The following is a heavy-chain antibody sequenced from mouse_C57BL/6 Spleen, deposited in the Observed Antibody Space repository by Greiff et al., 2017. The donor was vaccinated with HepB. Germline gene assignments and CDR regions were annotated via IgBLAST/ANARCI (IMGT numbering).Heavy chain of an antibody. CDR3: ARYYGSSYNYAMDY. Sequence: QVQLQQPGAELVKPGASVKLSCKASGYTFTSYWMHWVKQRPGQGLEWIGMIHPNSGSTNYNEKFKSKATLTVDKSSSTAYMQISSLTSEDSAVYYCARYYGSSYNYAMDYWGQGTSVTVSS. D-gene: IGHD1-1*01. CDR1: GYTFTSYW. J-gene: IGHJ4*01. CDR2: IHPNSGST. V-gene: IGHV1-64*01.